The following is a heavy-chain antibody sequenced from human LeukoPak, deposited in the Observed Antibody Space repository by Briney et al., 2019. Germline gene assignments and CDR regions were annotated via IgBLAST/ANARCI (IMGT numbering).Heavy chain of an antibody. J-gene: IGHJ5*02. CDR3: ARGGSSWRFDP. V-gene: IGHV4-59*01. Sequence: SETLSLTCTVSGGSISSYYWSWIRQPPGKGLEWIGYIYYSGSTNYNPSLKSRVTISVDTSKNQFSLKLSSMTAADTAVYYCARGGSSWRFDPWGQRTLVTVSS. CDR2: IYYSGST. CDR1: GGSISSYY. D-gene: IGHD6-13*01.